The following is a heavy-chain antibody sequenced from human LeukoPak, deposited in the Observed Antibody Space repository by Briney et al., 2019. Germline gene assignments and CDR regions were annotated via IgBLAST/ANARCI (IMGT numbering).Heavy chain of an antibody. CDR1: GGSITSYY. D-gene: IGHD3-22*01. Sequence: SETLSLTCSVSGGSITSYYWSWIRQPPGKGLEWIGYIYYSGSTNYNPSLKSRVTISVDTSKNQFSLKLSSVTAADTAVYYCATDAYFYDSSSYYYVGYFQHWGQGTLVTVSS. CDR3: ATDAYFYDSSSYYYVGYFQH. CDR2: IYYSGST. V-gene: IGHV4-59*01. J-gene: IGHJ1*01.